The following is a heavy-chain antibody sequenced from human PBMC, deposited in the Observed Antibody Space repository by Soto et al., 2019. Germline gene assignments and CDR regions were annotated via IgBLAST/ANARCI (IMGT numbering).Heavy chain of an antibody. D-gene: IGHD1-26*01. CDR2: IRSKANNYAT. V-gene: IGHV3-73*01. CDR3: TTPNQYSGTYGIAH. CDR1: GFTFSDSS. Sequence: PGGSLILSCAASGFTFSDSSMYWVRQASGKGLEWIGRIRSKANNYATAYAASVKGRFTISRDDSKNTAYLQMNSLKTEDTAVYYCTTPNQYSGTYGIAHWGQGTLVTVSS. J-gene: IGHJ4*02.